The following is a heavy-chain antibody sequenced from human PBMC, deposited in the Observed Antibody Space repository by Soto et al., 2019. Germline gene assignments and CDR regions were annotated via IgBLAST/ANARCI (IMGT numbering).Heavy chain of an antibody. CDR3: ARLRVNGGAFDL. CDR1: GGAIRSGGYH. Sequence: QVQLLESGPGRVKPSQTLSLTCTVSGGAIRSGGYHWTWIRQHPGKGLEWIGNIYQTGSAYYTPSLKCRVINSVDTSKNQFSLKRSSVTAADTAVYYCARLRVNGGAFDLWCKWTMVSVSS. D-gene: IGHD2-8*01. V-gene: IGHV4-31*03. CDR2: IYQTGSA. J-gene: IGHJ3*01.